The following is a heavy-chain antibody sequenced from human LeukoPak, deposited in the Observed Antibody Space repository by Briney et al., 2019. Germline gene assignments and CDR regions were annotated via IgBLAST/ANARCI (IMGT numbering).Heavy chain of an antibody. D-gene: IGHD2-2*01. CDR3: AKDLRVVPAANFDY. Sequence: PGGSLRLSCAASGFTVSSNYMSWARQAPGKGLEWVSAISGSGGSTYYADSVKGRFTISRDNSKNTLYLQMNSLRAEDTAVYYCAKDLRVVPAANFDYWGQGTLVTVSS. CDR2: ISGSGGST. J-gene: IGHJ4*02. V-gene: IGHV3-23*01. CDR1: GFTVSSNY.